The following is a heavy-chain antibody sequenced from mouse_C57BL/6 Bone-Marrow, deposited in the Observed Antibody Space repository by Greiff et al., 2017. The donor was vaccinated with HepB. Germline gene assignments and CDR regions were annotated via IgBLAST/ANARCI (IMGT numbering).Heavy chain of an antibody. D-gene: IGHD1-1*01. V-gene: IGHV1-81*01. CDR2: IYPRSGNT. CDR1: GYTFTSYG. J-gene: IGHJ2*01. Sequence: QVQLQQSGAELARPGASVKLSCKASGYTFTSYGISWVKQRTGQGLEWIGEIYPRSGNTYYNEKFKGKATLTADKSSSTAYMELRSLTSEDSAVYFCARGGVNYYEDFDYGGQGTTLTVSS. CDR3: ARGGVNYYEDFDY.